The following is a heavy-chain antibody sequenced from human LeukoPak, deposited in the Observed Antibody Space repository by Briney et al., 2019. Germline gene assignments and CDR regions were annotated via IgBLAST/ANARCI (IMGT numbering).Heavy chain of an antibody. Sequence: SETLSLTCAVYGGSFSGYYWSWIRQPPGKGLEWIGEINHSGGTNYNPSLKSRVTISVDTSKHQFSLKLSSVTAADTAVYYCASRAYYDYVWGSYRPFDYWGQGTLVTVSS. CDR3: ASRAYYDYVWGSYRPFDY. CDR2: INHSGGT. CDR1: GGSFSGYY. D-gene: IGHD3-16*02. V-gene: IGHV4-34*01. J-gene: IGHJ4*02.